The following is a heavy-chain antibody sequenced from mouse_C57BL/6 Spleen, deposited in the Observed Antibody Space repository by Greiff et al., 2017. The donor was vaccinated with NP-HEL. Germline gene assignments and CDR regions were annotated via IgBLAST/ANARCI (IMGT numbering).Heavy chain of an antibody. CDR2: IYPGSGNT. Sequence: QVQLKESGAELVRPGASVKLSCKASGYTFTDYYINWVKQRPGQGLEWIARIYPGSGNTYYNEKFKGKATLTAEKSSSTAYMQLSSLTSEDSAVYFCARSGVYYGNSYYFDYWGQGTTLTVSS. D-gene: IGHD2-1*01. CDR3: ARSGVYYGNSYYFDY. CDR1: GYTFTDYY. J-gene: IGHJ2*01. V-gene: IGHV1-76*01.